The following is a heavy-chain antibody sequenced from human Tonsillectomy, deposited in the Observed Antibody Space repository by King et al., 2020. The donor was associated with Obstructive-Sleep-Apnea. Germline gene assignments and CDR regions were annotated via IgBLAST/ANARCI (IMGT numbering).Heavy chain of an antibody. D-gene: IGHD3-10*01. J-gene: IGHJ4*02. V-gene: IGHV1-24*01. CDR3: ATGLPRTEEYYFDY. CDR1: GYSLTELS. CDR2: FDPEDGET. Sequence: QLVQSGAEVKKPGASVKVSCKVSGYSLTELSMHWVRQAPGKGLEWMGGFDPEDGETIYAQTFQGRVTMTEDTSTDTAYMELSSLRSEDTAVYYCATGLPRTEEYYFDYWGQGTLVTVSS.